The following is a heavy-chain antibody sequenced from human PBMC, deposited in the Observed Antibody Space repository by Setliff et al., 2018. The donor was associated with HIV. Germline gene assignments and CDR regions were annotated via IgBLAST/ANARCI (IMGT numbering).Heavy chain of an antibody. CDR3: ARGDYNFWSGYYTGILWFDP. CDR1: GGSISGHY. V-gene: IGHV4-59*11. Sequence: PSETLSLTCTVSGGSISGHYWSWIRQPPGKGLEWIAYIFYTGSTNYNPSLKSRVTISVDTSKNQFFLKLSSVTAADTAVYYCARGDYNFWSGYYTGILWFDPWGQGTLVTVSS. D-gene: IGHD3-3*01. J-gene: IGHJ5*02. CDR2: IFYTGST.